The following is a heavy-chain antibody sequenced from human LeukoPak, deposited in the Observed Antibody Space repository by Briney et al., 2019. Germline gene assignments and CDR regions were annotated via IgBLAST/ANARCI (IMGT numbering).Heavy chain of an antibody. V-gene: IGHV4-34*01. CDR2: INHSGST. J-gene: IGHJ4*02. D-gene: IGHD6-19*01. CDR1: GGSFSGYY. CDR3: ARGKGQWLVLAKYYFDY. Sequence: PSETLSLTCAVYGGSFSGYYWSWIRQPPGKGLEWIGEINHSGSTNYNPSLKSRVTISVDTSKNQFSLKLSSVTAADTAVYYCARGKGQWLVLAKYYFDYWGQGTLVTVSS.